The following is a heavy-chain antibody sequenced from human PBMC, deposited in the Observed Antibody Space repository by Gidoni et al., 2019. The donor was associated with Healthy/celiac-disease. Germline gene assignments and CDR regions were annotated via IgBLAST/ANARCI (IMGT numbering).Heavy chain of an antibody. Sequence: QVQLVESGGGVVQPGRSLRLSCAASGFTFSSYGMHWVRQAPGKGLEWVAVISYDGSNKYYADSVKGRFTISRDNSKNTLYLQMNSLRAEDTAVYYCAKDFRNYDSSGYYYYYYGMDVWGQGTTVTVSS. J-gene: IGHJ6*02. CDR3: AKDFRNYDSSGYYYYYYGMDV. D-gene: IGHD3-22*01. CDR2: ISYDGSNK. CDR1: GFTFSSYG. V-gene: IGHV3-30*18.